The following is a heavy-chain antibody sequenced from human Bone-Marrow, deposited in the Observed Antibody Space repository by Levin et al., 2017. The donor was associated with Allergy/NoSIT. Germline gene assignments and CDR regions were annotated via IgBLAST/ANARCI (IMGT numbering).Heavy chain of an antibody. J-gene: IGHJ4*02. V-gene: IGHV4-39*01. D-gene: IGHD3-9*01. CDR1: GGSISSINSY. CDR3: ARHPRTDRDILTGSYPGGDY. CDR2: IFYTGST. Sequence: ASETLSLTCSVSGGSISSINSYWGWIRQPPGKGLEWLGTIFYTGSTFYSPSFRSRATISMDTSKSQFSLRLRSVTAADTAVYYCARHPRTDRDILTGSYPGGDYWGQGALVSVSS.